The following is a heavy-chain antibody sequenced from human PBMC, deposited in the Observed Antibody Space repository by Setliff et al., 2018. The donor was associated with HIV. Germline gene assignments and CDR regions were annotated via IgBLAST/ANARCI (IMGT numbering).Heavy chain of an antibody. D-gene: IGHD2-2*02. J-gene: IGHJ5*02. Sequence: SETLSLTCTVSGDSITNDDYYWGWIRQPPGKGLEWIAIIHYNGRTYYDPSLKSRDTIFVDTSKTQFYLKLRSVTASDTAVYYCARYTSKVDWFDPWGQGTLVTVSS. CDR1: GDSITNDDYY. CDR2: IHYNGRT. V-gene: IGHV4-39*01. CDR3: ARYTSKVDWFDP.